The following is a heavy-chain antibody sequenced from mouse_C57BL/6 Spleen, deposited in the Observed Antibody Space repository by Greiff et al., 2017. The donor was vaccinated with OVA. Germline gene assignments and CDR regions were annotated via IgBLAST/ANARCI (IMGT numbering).Heavy chain of an antibody. CDR1: GYTFTSYW. CDR2: IDPSDSET. D-gene: IGHD4-1*01. V-gene: IGHV1-52*01. Sequence: VQLQQSGAELVRPGSSVKLSCKASGYTFTSYWMHWVKQRPIQGLEWIGNIDPSDSETHYNQKFKDKATLTVDKSSSTAYMQLSSLTSEDSAVYYCARRANWDDYFDYWGQGTTLTVSS. CDR3: ARRANWDDYFDY. J-gene: IGHJ2*01.